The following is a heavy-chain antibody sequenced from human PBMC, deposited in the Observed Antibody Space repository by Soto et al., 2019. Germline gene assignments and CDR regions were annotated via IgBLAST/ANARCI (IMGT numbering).Heavy chain of an antibody. Sequence: GSLRLSFAASGFTVSSNYLSWVRQAPGKGLEWVSVIFSAGNTHYADSVKGRFTISRDNSKNTVFLQMNSLRAEDTAVYYCAITGAGYYIVWGQGTPVTVSS. D-gene: IGHD3-3*01. CDR3: AITGAGYYIV. CDR1: GFTVSSNY. J-gene: IGHJ4*02. CDR2: IFSAGNT. V-gene: IGHV3-53*01.